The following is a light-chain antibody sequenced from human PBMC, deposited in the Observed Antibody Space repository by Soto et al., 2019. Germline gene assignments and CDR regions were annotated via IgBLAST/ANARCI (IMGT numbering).Light chain of an antibody. V-gene: IGLV2-14*01. CDR3: SSYTGSTTPYV. J-gene: IGLJ1*01. CDR1: SSDVGAYNY. Sequence: QSALTQPASVSGSPGQSLTISCTGTSSDVGAYNYVSWYQQYPGKAPKLMIHEVSKRPSGVSNRFSGSKSGNTASLTISGLQAEDEADYYCSSYTGSTTPYVFGTGTKVTVL. CDR2: EVS.